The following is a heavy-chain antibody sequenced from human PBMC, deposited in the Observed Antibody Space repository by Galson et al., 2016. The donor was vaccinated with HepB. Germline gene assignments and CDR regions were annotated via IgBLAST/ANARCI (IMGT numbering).Heavy chain of an antibody. CDR1: GGSISSGACY. J-gene: IGHJ4*02. V-gene: IGHV4-31*03. CDR2: ISHTGDT. CDR3: ARAAAAAPDF. Sequence: TLSLTCTVSGGSISSGACYWSWIRQHPQRGLEWIGYISHTGDTFYNPSLQSRASIVSDTSTNRFSLELVSATAADSAIYYCARAAAAAPDFWGRGSLVTVSS. D-gene: IGHD6-25*01.